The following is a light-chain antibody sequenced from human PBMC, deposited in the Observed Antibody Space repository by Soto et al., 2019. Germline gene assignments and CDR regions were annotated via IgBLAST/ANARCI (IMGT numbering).Light chain of an antibody. V-gene: IGKV3-15*01. J-gene: IGKJ3*01. Sequence: EIVMTQSPATLSVSPGERATLSCRASQSVSSNLAWYQQKPGQAPRLLIYGASTRATGIPARFSGSGSGTEFTLTISSLQSEDFAVYYCQQYNNWPPLVGPGTKVDSK. CDR2: GAS. CDR3: QQYNNWPPL. CDR1: QSVSSN.